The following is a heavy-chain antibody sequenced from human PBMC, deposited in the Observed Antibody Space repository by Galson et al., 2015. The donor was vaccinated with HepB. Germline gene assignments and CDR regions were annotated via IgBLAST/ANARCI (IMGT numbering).Heavy chain of an antibody. V-gene: IGHV3-30*18. CDR3: AKDQVDDFWSGYYLFDY. D-gene: IGHD3-3*01. Sequence: SLRLSCAASGFTFSSYGMHWVRQAPGKGLEWVAVISYDGSNKYYADSVKGRFTISRDNSKNTLYLQMNSLRAEDTAVYYCAKDQVDDFWSGYYLFDYWGQGTLVTVSS. CDR1: GFTFSSYG. J-gene: IGHJ4*02. CDR2: ISYDGSNK.